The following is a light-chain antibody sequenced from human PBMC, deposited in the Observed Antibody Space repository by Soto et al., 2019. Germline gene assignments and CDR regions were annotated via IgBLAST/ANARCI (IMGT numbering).Light chain of an antibody. CDR1: KLGDKY. CDR3: QAWDSATYV. V-gene: IGLV3-1*01. J-gene: IGLJ1*01. CDR2: QDN. Sequence: SYELTQPASVSVSPGQTASITCSGNKLGDKYACWYQQKPGQSPVLLIYQDNKRPSGIPERFSGSNSGNTATLTISGTQAMDEADYYCQAWDSATYVFGTGTKLTVL.